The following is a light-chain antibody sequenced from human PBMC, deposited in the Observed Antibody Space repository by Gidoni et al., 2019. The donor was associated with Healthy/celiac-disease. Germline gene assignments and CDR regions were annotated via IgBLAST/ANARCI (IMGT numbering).Light chain of an antibody. CDR1: QCISSY. Sequence: DIQLTQSPSSLSASVGDRVTITCRASQCISSYLNWYQQKPGKAPKLLIYAASSLQSGVPSRFSGSGSWTDFTLTISSLQPEDFATDYCQQSYSTPPSFGQGTKLEIK. CDR3: QQSYSTPPS. CDR2: AAS. J-gene: IGKJ2*03. V-gene: IGKV1-39*01.